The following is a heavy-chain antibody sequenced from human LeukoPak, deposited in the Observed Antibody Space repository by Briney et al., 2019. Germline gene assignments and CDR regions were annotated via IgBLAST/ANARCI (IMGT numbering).Heavy chain of an antibody. V-gene: IGHV3-30*18. CDR1: GFTLSSYG. CDR2: ISYDGSNK. D-gene: IGHD3-22*01. J-gene: IGHJ3*02. Sequence: PGGSLRLSCAASGFTLSSYGMHWVRQAPGKGLEWVAVISYDGSNKYYADSVKGRFTISRDNSKNTLYLQMNSLRAEDTAVYYCAKDLYYYDSSGYTSPDIWGQGTMVTVSS. CDR3: AKDLYYYDSSGYTSPDI.